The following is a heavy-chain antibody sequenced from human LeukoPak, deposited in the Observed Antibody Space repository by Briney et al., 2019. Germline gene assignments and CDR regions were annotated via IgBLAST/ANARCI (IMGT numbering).Heavy chain of an antibody. D-gene: IGHD3-10*01. J-gene: IGHJ6*03. CDR2: INHSGST. CDR3: ARLHKVTMVRGLNYYYYYMDV. Sequence: PSETLSLTCAVYGGSFSGYYWSWIRQPPGKGLEWIGEINHSGSTNYNPSLKSRVTISVDTSKNQFSLKLSSVTAADTVVYYCARLHKVTMVRGLNYYYYYMDVWGKGTTVTISS. CDR1: GGSFSGYY. V-gene: IGHV4-34*01.